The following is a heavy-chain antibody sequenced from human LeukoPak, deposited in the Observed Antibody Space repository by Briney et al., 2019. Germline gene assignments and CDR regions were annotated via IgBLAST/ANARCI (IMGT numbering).Heavy chain of an antibody. D-gene: IGHD3-3*01. CDR3: ARVPKFSAIFG. CDR2: ISSSGSPI. V-gene: IGHV3-48*01. CDR1: GFRFSDFS. J-gene: IGHJ6*02. Sequence: GGSLRLSCAASGFRFSDFSMNWVRQAPGKGLEWISYISSSGSPIYYGDSVKGRFTIARDNAKNSLFLQMNSLRAEDTAVYYCARVPKFSAIFGWGQGTTVTVSS.